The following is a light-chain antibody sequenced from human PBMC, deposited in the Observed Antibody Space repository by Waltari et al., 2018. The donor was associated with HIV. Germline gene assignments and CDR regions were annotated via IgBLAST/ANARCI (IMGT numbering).Light chain of an antibody. J-gene: IGLJ1*01. V-gene: IGLV7-46*01. CDR2: DKS. CDR1: TGACTSCHY. CDR3: LLSYSGAIPV. Sequence: HAVVPQQPSLTVSPGGTVTLICGPSTGACTSCHYFNWFQQKPGQAPRTLIYDKSNHHSWTPARFSASLLGGEAALTLSGAQPEDEAEYYCLLSYSGAIPVFGTGTKVTVL.